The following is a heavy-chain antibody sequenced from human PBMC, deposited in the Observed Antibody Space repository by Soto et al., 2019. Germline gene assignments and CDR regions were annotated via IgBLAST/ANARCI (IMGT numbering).Heavy chain of an antibody. CDR2: INPNSGGT. CDR1: GYTFTGYY. J-gene: IGHJ4*02. CDR3: ARDHDIAVAGNPYFDY. Sequence: GASVNVSCKASGYTFTGYYMHWVRQAPGQGLEWMGWINPNSGGTNYAQKFQGWVTMTRDTSISTAYMELSRLRSDDTAVYYCARDHDIAVAGNPYFDYWGQGTLVTVSS. V-gene: IGHV1-2*04. D-gene: IGHD6-19*01.